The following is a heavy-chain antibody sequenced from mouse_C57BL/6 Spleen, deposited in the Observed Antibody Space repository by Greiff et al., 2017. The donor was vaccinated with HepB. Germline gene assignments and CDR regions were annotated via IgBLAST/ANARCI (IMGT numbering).Heavy chain of an antibody. V-gene: IGHV7-3*01. D-gene: IGHD1-1*02. Sequence: EVQLVESGEGLVQPGGSLSLSCAASGFTFTDYYMSWVRQPPGKALEWLGFIRNKANGYTTEYSASVKGRFTISRDNSQSILYLQMNALRAEDSATYYCARYRNGGYYFDYWGQGTTLTVSS. CDR1: GFTFTDYY. J-gene: IGHJ2*01. CDR3: ARYRNGGYYFDY. CDR2: IRNKANGYTT.